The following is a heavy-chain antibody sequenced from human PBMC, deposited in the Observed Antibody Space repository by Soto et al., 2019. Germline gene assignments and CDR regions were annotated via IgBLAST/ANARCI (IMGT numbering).Heavy chain of an antibody. Sequence: QVQLVQSGAEVKKPGASVKVSCKASGYTFTSYGISWVRQAPGQGLEWMGWISAYNGNTNYAQKLQGRVTTTTDTAPSTAYMELRSLRSDDTAVYYCARDCYDFTNLGIDIGGQGTMVTVSS. D-gene: IGHD3-3*01. CDR2: ISAYNGNT. V-gene: IGHV1-18*01. J-gene: IGHJ3*02. CDR1: GYTFTSYG. CDR3: ARDCYDFTNLGIDI.